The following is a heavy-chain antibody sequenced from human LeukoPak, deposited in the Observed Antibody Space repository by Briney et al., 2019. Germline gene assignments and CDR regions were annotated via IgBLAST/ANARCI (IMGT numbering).Heavy chain of an antibody. Sequence: GGSLRLSCAASGFTFSSYSMNWVRQAPGKGLEWVSFISSSSSYIYYADSVKGRFTISRDNAKNSLYLQMNSLRAEDTAVYYCARVDGYYDSSGYYKTRAEYWGQGTLVTVS. J-gene: IGHJ4*02. CDR1: GFTFSSYS. CDR3: ARVDGYYDSSGYYKTRAEY. V-gene: IGHV3-21*01. CDR2: ISSSSSYI. D-gene: IGHD3-22*01.